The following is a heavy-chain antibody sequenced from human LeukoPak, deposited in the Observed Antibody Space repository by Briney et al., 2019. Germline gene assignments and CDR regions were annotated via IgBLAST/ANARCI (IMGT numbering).Heavy chain of an antibody. J-gene: IGHJ4*02. Sequence: ASVKVSCKASGYTFTSYDINWVRQATGQGLEWMGWMNPNSGNTGYAQKFQGRVTMTRNTSISTARMELSSLRSEDTAVYYCARGLVVMTSLYDYWGQGTLVTVSS. CDR3: ARGLVVMTSLYDY. V-gene: IGHV1-8*01. D-gene: IGHD3-22*01. CDR1: GYTFTSYD. CDR2: MNPNSGNT.